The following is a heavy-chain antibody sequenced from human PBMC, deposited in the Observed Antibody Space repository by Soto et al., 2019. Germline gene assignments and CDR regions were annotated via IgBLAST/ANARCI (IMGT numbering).Heavy chain of an antibody. J-gene: IGHJ6*02. CDR1: GFSFSTYE. CDR3: TRDKSLVNGMDV. V-gene: IGHV3-48*03. CDR2: ISSSGTI. Sequence: EVQLVESGGGLIQPGGSLRLSCVASGFSFSTYEMNWVRQAPGKGVEWVSYISSSGTIYYADAVKGRCTISRDNVKNSLFLHMSDLSADDPAVYYCTRDKSLVNGMDVGGQGTTVSVSS. D-gene: IGHD3-10*01.